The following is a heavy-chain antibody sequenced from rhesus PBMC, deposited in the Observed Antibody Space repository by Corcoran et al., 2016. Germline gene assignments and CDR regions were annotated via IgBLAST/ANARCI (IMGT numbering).Heavy chain of an antibody. D-gene: IGHD1-44*02. V-gene: IGHV4-122*02. Sequence: QLQLQESGPGLVKPSETLSVTCAVSGYSISSGYGWSWIRQPPGKGLEWIGYISYSGSTSYNPSLKSRVTISRDTSKNQFSLKLSSVTAADTAVYYCARDGAWTPRDYWGQGVLVTVSS. J-gene: IGHJ4*01. CDR3: ARDGAWTPRDY. CDR1: GYSISSGYG. CDR2: ISYSGST.